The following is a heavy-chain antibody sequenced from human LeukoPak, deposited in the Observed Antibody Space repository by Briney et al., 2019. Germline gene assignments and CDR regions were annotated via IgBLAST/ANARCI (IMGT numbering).Heavy chain of an antibody. J-gene: IGHJ5*02. CDR3: ARVGRGCSSIRCYWEDWFDP. CDR1: GYTFTNYG. V-gene: IGHV1-18*01. D-gene: IGHD2-2*01. Sequence: ASVKVSCKASGYTFTNYGITWIREALGQGPEWLGWISGYNANAHYAQNVQGRVTLTTDTSTNTAYMELRGLTSDDKAMYYCARVGRGCSSIRCYWEDWFDPWGQGTLVIVSS. CDR2: ISGYNANA.